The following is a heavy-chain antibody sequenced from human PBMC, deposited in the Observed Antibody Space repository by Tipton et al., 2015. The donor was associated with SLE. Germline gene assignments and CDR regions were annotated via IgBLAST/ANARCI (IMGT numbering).Heavy chain of an antibody. V-gene: IGHV5-51*03. CDR1: GYDFFGYW. J-gene: IGHJ5*02. CDR3: ARYMGESLLKNWFDP. D-gene: IGHD2/OR15-2a*01. Sequence: QLVQSGAEVKKSGESLTISCQGSGYDFFGYWIAWVRQKPGKGPEYMGIIFPGNSDTRYSPSFQGQVTISADKSINTAYLQWRRLNASDTAIYYCARYMGESLLKNWFDPWGQGTLVTVSS. CDR2: IFPGNSDT.